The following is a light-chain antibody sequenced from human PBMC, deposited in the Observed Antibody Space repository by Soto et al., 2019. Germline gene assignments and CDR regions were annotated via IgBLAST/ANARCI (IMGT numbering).Light chain of an antibody. CDR2: EVN. CDR1: SSDVGGYNY. Sequence: QSALTQPASVSGSPGQSITISCTGTSSDVGGYNYVSWYQQHPGKAPKLMIYEVNNRPSGVSTRFSGSKSGNTASLIISGLQAEDEADYYCSSYTSSSTYVFGTGTKLTVL. J-gene: IGLJ1*01. CDR3: SSYTSSSTYV. V-gene: IGLV2-14*01.